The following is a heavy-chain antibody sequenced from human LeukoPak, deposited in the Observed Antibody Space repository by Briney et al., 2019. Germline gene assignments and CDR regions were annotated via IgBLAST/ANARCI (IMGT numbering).Heavy chain of an antibody. CDR1: GGSINSGDYY. CDR2: IYHSGST. Sequence: SETLSLTCTVSGGSINSGDYYWTWIRQPPGKGLEWIGYIYHSGSTYYNPSLKSRVTISIDTSKKQFLLDLSSVTAADTAVYYCARKVVADTAFDFWGQGTLVTVSS. CDR3: ARKVVADTAFDF. J-gene: IGHJ4*02. D-gene: IGHD2-15*01. V-gene: IGHV4-30-4*01.